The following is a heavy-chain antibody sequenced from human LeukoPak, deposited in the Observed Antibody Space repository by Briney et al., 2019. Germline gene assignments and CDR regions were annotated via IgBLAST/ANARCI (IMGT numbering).Heavy chain of an antibody. CDR3: AKRYSGSYYWFDY. J-gene: IGHJ4*02. Sequence: GGSLRLSCAASGFTFSSYGMHWVRQAPGKGLEWVAVISYDGNKKYYADSVKGRFTISRDNSKNTLYLQKNSLRAEDTAVYYCAKRYSGSYYWFDYWGQGTLVTVSS. CDR2: ISYDGNKK. D-gene: IGHD1-26*01. V-gene: IGHV3-30*18. CDR1: GFTFSSYG.